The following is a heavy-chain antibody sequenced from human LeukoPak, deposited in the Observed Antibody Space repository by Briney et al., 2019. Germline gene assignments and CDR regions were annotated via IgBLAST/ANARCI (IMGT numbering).Heavy chain of an antibody. V-gene: IGHV7-4-1*02. Sequence: ASVKVSCKASGYRFTSYAMNWVRQAPGQWLELMGWINTNTGNPTYAQGFTGRFVFSLDTSVSTAYLQISSLKAEDTAVYYCARDLRGDAFDIWGQGTMVTVSS. CDR1: GYRFTSYA. CDR2: INTNTGNP. J-gene: IGHJ3*02. CDR3: ARDLRGDAFDI. D-gene: IGHD5/OR15-5a*01.